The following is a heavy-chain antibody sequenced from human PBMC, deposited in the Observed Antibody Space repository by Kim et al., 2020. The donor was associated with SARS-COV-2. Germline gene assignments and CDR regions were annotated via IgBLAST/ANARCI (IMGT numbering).Heavy chain of an antibody. CDR1: GDSVSSNSAA. CDR3: ASAVDSSWYGIYFDY. Sequence: SQTLSLTCAISGDSVSSNSAACNWIRQSPSRGLEWLGRTYYRSTWYNDYAESVKSRITINPDTSKNQFSLQLNSVTPEDTAVYYCASAVDSSWYGIYFDYWGQGTLVTVSS. D-gene: IGHD6-13*01. J-gene: IGHJ4*02. V-gene: IGHV6-1*01. CDR2: TYYRSTWYN.